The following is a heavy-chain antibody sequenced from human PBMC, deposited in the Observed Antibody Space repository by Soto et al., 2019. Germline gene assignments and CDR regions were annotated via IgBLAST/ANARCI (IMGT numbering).Heavy chain of an antibody. Sequence: QVQLVESGGGVVQAGRSLRLCCAASGFTFSSYAMHWVRQAPGKGLAWVAVISYDGRNKYYAESVKGRFTISRDKSRNTLYLQMNSLRSKDTAVYYWAREGSSWYVGYFDYWGQRTLVTVSS. V-gene: IGHV3-30*04. CDR3: AREGSSWYVGYFDY. CDR1: GFTFSSYA. D-gene: IGHD6-13*01. CDR2: ISYDGRNK. J-gene: IGHJ4*02.